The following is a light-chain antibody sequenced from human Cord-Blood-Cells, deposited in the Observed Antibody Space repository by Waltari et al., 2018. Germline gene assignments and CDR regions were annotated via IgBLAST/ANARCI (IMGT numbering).Light chain of an antibody. CDR1: KLGDKY. Sequence: SYELTQPPSVSVSPVQTASITCSGDKLGDKYACWYQQKPGQSPVLVIYQDSKRPSGIPARFSGSNSGNTGTLTIRGTQAIDEADYYCQAWDSSTYVFGPGTKVTVL. J-gene: IGLJ1*01. V-gene: IGLV3-1*01. CDR2: QDS. CDR3: QAWDSSTYV.